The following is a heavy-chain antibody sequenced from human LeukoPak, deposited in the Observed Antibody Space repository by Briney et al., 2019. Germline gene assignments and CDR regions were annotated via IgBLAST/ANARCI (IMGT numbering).Heavy chain of an antibody. Sequence: ASVKVSCKASGYTFTSYDINWVRQATGQGLEWLGRINPNSGDTDYAQKFQGRVTMTRDTSINTAYVDLSSLKSEDTAVYYCARGDDYKFDSWGQGALVTVSS. V-gene: IGHV1-8*01. CDR2: INPNSGDT. D-gene: IGHD5-24*01. CDR3: ARGDDYKFDS. CDR1: GYTFTSYD. J-gene: IGHJ4*02.